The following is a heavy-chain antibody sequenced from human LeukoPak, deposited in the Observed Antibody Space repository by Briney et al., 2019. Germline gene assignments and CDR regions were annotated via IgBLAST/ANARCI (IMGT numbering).Heavy chain of an antibody. Sequence: PGGSLRLSCAASGFTFSNCGMHWVRQAPGKGLEWVSAISGSGGSTYYADSVKGRFTISRDNSKNTLYLQMNSLRAEDTAVYYCAKSLLWRFDPWGQGTLVTVSS. J-gene: IGHJ5*02. CDR2: ISGSGGST. V-gene: IGHV3-23*01. CDR1: GFTFSNCG. D-gene: IGHD2-21*01. CDR3: AKSLLWRFDP.